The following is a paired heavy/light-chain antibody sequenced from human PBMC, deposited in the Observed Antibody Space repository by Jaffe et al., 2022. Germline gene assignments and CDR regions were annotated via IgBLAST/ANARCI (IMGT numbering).Heavy chain of an antibody. Sequence: QVQLQQWGAGLLKPSETLSLTCAVYGGSFSGYYWSWIRQPPGKGLEWIGEINHSGSTNYNPSLKSRVTISVDTSKNQFSLKLSSVTAADTAVYYCARGPRDSGIKYARYYYYYMDVWGKGTTVTVSS. V-gene: IGHV4-34*01. CDR2: INHSGST. J-gene: IGHJ6*03. CDR3: ARGPRDSGIKYARYYYYYMDV. CDR1: GGSFSGYY. D-gene: IGHD3-10*01.
Light chain of an antibody. V-gene: IGKV1-9*01. CDR3: QQLNSYPA. Sequence: DIQLTQSPSFLSASVGDRVTITCRASQGISSYLAWYQQKPGKAPKLLIYAASTLQSGVPSRFSGSGSGTEFTLTISSLQPEDFATYYCQQLNSYPAFGPGTKVDIK. J-gene: IGKJ3*01. CDR2: AAS. CDR1: QGISSY.